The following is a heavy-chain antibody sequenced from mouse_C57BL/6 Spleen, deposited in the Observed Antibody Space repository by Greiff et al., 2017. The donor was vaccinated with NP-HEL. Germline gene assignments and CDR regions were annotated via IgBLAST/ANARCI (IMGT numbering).Heavy chain of an antibody. Sequence: QVQLQQSGPELVRPGVSVKISCKGSGYTFTDYAMHWVKQSHAKSLEWIGVISTYYGDASYNQKFKGKATMTVDKSSSTAYMELARLTSEDSAVYYCARWDFFRKLNWYFDVWGTGTTVTVSS. CDR1: GYTFTDYA. D-gene: IGHD1-3*01. J-gene: IGHJ1*03. V-gene: IGHV1-67*01. CDR3: ARWDFFRKLNWYFDV. CDR2: ISTYYGDA.